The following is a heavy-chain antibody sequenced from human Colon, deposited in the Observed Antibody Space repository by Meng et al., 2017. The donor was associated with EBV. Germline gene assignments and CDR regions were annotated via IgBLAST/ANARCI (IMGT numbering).Heavy chain of an antibody. D-gene: IGHD3-10*01. CDR2: IYYIGGT. Sequence: VQLPEPGPRLCKPSVSPSLTCTLSGSPFTTCRYDWSCIQQPPGKGLEWIVNIYYIGGTNYNPSIKSRLTISLDTSKNQFSLSLRSVTAADTAFYYGARVSGRSFDPWGQGTLVTVSS. CDR3: ARVSGRSFDP. V-gene: IGHV4-61*01. J-gene: IGHJ5*02. CDR1: GSPFTTCRYD.